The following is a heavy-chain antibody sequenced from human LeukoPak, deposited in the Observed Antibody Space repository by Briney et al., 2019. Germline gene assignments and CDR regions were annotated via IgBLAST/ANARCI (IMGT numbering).Heavy chain of an antibody. V-gene: IGHV4-59*08. CDR3: ARQTFDDGGVQVDDDYFYLGV. CDR2: IYYSGNT. J-gene: IGHJ6*03. Sequence: PSETLSHTFTVSGDSITRNYWSGIRQPPGKGLEWIGYIYYSGNTNYNPSLKSRVTISVDTSKNLFSLRLISVTAADTAVYYCARQTFDDGGVQVDDDYFYLGVWGKGTTVSVSS. D-gene: IGHD1-1*01. CDR1: GDSITRNY.